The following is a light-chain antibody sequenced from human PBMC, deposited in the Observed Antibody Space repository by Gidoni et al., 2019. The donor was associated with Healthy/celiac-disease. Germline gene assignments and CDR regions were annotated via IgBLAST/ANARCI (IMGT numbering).Light chain of an antibody. J-gene: IGKJ2*01. V-gene: IGKV3-20*01. CDR1: QSVSSSY. CDR3: QQYSSSPQT. Sequence: EIVLTPSPGTLSLFPGERATLSYRASQSVSSSYLAWYQQKPGQAPRLLIYGASSRATGIPDRFSGSGSGTDFTLTISRLEPEDFAVYYCQQYSSSPQTFGQGTKLEIK. CDR2: GAS.